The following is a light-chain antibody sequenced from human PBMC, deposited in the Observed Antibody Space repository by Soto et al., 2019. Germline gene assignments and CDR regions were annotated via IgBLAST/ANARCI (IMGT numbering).Light chain of an antibody. CDR1: SSDVGGYNY. CDR3: SSYASSSTLV. J-gene: IGLJ3*02. V-gene: IGLV2-8*01. CDR2: EVS. Sequence: QSVLTQPPSASGSPGQSVTISCTGTSSDVGGYNYVSWYQQHPGKAPKLMIYEVSKRPSGVPDRFSGSKSGNRASLTVSGLQAEDEADYYCSSYASSSTLVFGGGTKVTVL.